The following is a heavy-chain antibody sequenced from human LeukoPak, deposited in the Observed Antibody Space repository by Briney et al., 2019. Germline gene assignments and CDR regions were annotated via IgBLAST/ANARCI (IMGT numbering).Heavy chain of an antibody. D-gene: IGHD3-10*01. Sequence: GGSLRLSCAASGFSFSTYSMNWVRQAPGKGLEWVSSINSSSNYIYYADSVKGRFTISRDDAKNSLYLQMNSLRAEDTAVYYCVRETLMVRGVIIDTYYYYYGMDVRGKGTTVTVSS. CDR1: GFSFSTYS. J-gene: IGHJ6*04. V-gene: IGHV3-21*01. CDR2: INSSSNYI. CDR3: VRETLMVRGVIIDTYYYYYGMDV.